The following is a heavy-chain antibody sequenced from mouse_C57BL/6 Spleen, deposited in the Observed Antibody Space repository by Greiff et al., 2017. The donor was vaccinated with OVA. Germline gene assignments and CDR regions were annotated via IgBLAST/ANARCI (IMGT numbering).Heavy chain of an antibody. CDR3: ARAYYDYLYYFDY. CDR2: ISDGGSYT. Sequence: EVQGVESGGGLVKPGGSLKLSCAASGFTFSSSAMSWVRQTPEKRLEWVATISDGGSYTYYPDNVKGRFTISRDNAKNHLYLQMSHLKSEDTAMYYCARAYYDYLYYFDYWGQGTTLTVSS. D-gene: IGHD2-4*01. J-gene: IGHJ2*01. CDR1: GFTFSSSA. V-gene: IGHV5-4*01.